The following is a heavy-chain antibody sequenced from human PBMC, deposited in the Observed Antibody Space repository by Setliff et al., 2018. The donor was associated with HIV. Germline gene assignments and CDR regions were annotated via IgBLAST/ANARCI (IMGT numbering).Heavy chain of an antibody. D-gene: IGHD1-26*01. CDR1: GYVFSSYA. CDR2: INPNSGGT. Sequence: ASVKVSCKASGYVFSSYAVNWVRQAPGQGLEWMGRINPNSGGTKYAQKFQGRVTMTEDTSTDTAYMELSSLSFEDTAVYYCATTGPYSGSLYGMDVWGQGTTVTV. CDR3: ATTGPYSGSLYGMDV. V-gene: IGHV1-2*06. J-gene: IGHJ6*02.